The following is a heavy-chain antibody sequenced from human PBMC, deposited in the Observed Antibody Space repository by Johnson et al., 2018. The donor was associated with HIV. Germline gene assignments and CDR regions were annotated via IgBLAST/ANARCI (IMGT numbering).Heavy chain of an antibody. CDR2: IYSGGST. CDR1: GFTVSSNY. V-gene: IGHV3-66*01. Sequence: VQLVESGGGLVQPGGSLRLSCAASGFTVSSNYMSWVRQAPGKGLEWVSVIYSGGSTYYADSVKGRFTISRDNSKNTLYLQMNSLRAEDTAVYYCARDRGPYCGGDCYGAFDIWGQGTMVTVSS. J-gene: IGHJ3*02. CDR3: ARDRGPYCGGDCYGAFDI. D-gene: IGHD2-21*02.